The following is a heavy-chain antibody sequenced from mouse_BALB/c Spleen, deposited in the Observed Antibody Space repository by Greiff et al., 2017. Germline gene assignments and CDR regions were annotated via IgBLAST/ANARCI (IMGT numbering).Heavy chain of an antibody. CDR1: GFTFSSYA. Sequence: EVKLVESGGGLVKPGGSLKLSCAASGFTFSSYAMSWVRQSPEKRLEWVAEISSGGSYTYYPDTVTGRFTISRDNAKNTLYLEMSSLRSEDTAMYYCARVGDYRYDGAYWGQGTLVTVSA. V-gene: IGHV5-9-4*01. J-gene: IGHJ3*01. CDR2: ISSGGSYT. CDR3: ARVGDYRYDGAY. D-gene: IGHD2-14*01.